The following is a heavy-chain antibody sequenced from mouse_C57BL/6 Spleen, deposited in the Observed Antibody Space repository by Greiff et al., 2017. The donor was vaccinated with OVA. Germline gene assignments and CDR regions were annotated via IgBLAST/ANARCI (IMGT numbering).Heavy chain of an antibody. CDR1: GFTFSDYY. CDR2: INYDGSST. Sequence: EVMLVESEGGLVQPGSSMKLSCTASGFTFSDYYMAWVRQVPEKGLEWVANINYDGSSTYYLDSLKSRFIISRDNAKNILYLQMSSLKSEDTATYYCARDAVDRFDYWGQGTTLTVSS. J-gene: IGHJ2*01. D-gene: IGHD1-1*01. V-gene: IGHV5-16*01. CDR3: ARDAVDRFDY.